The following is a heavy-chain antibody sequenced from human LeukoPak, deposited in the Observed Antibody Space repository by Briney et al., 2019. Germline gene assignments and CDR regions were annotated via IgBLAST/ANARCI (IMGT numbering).Heavy chain of an antibody. V-gene: IGHV3-30*03. CDR1: GGSFSGYY. Sequence: LSLTCAVYGGSFSGYYWSWIRQPPGKGLEWVAVISYDGSNKYYADSVKGRFTISRDNSKNTLYLQMNGPRAEDTAVYYCARGFPSIVVVVAATPGFDYWGQGALVTVSS. CDR3: ARGFPSIVVVVAATPGFDY. D-gene: IGHD2-15*01. J-gene: IGHJ4*02. CDR2: ISYDGSNK.